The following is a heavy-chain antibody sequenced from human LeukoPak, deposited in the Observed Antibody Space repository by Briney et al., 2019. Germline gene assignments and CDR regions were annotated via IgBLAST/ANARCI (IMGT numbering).Heavy chain of an antibody. CDR1: GGSISSYY. Sequence: SETLSLTXTVSGGSISSYYWSWIGQPPGKGLEWIGYIYYSGSTNYNPSLKSRVTISVDTSKNQFSLKLSSVTAADTAVFYCARDSHYGDPDYWGQGTLVTVSS. V-gene: IGHV4-59*01. CDR2: IYYSGST. CDR3: ARDSHYGDPDY. D-gene: IGHD4-17*01. J-gene: IGHJ4*02.